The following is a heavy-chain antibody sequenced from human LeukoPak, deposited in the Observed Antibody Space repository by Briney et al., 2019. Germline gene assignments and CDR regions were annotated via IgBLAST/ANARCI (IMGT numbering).Heavy chain of an antibody. CDR1: GFTFSDYY. CDR3: ARVSGGYYFDY. Sequence: GGSLRLSCAASGFTFSDYYMSWVRQAPGKGLEWVGRIKSKTDGGTTDYAAPVKGRFTTSRDDSKNTLYLQMNSLKTEDTAVYYCARVSGGYYFDYWGQGTLVTVSS. CDR2: IKSKTDGGTT. D-gene: IGHD3-10*01. J-gene: IGHJ4*02. V-gene: IGHV3-15*01.